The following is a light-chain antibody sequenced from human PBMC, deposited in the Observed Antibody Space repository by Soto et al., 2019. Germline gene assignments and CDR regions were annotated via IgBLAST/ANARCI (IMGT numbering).Light chain of an antibody. CDR1: QSVSTS. CDR3: QQRSNWPLT. V-gene: IGKV3-11*01. J-gene: IGKJ4*02. Sequence: EIVLTQSPATLSLSPGERATLSCRASQSVSTSLAWYQQNPGQAPRLLLYHASNRATDIPARFSGSGSGTDFTLTISSLEPEDCAIYYCQQRSNWPLTFGGGTKVEIK. CDR2: HAS.